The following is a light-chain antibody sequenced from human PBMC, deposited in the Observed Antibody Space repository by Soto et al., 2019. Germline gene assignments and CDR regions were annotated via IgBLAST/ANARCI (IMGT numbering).Light chain of an antibody. Sequence: QSVLTQPASVSGSPRQSITISCTGTSSDVGGYNYVSWYQQHPGEAPKLLIYDVSNRPSGVSNRFSGSKSGNTASLTISGLQAEDEVDYYCSSYRSSSIVYAFGTGTQVTVL. V-gene: IGLV2-14*01. CDR2: DVS. CDR3: SSYRSSSIVYA. CDR1: SSDVGGYNY. J-gene: IGLJ1*01.